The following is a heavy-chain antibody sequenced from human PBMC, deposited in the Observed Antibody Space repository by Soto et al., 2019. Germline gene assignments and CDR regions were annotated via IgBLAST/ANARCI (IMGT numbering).Heavy chain of an antibody. J-gene: IGHJ5*02. CDR3: ARVLGYCISTSCYPGAHWFDP. CDR2: IYHSGST. Sequence: SETLSLSYAVSGGFISSSNWWSWVRQPPGKGLEWIGEIYHSGSTNYNPSLKSRVTISVDKSKNQFSLKLSSVTAADTAVYYCARVLGYCISTSCYPGAHWFDPWGQGTLVTVSS. CDR1: GGFISSSNW. V-gene: IGHV4-4*02. D-gene: IGHD2-2*01.